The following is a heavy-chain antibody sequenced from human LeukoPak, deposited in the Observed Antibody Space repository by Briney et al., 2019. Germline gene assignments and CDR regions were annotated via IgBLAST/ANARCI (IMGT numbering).Heavy chain of an antibody. CDR1: GYTFTSYG. D-gene: IGHD2-2*01. CDR3: ARGTLRAGSGTRYYFDY. J-gene: IGHJ4*02. Sequence: ASVKVSCKASGYTFTSYGISWVRQAPGQGLEWMGWISAYNGNTNYAQKLQGRVTMTTDTSTSTAYMELRSLRSDDTAVYYCARGTLRAGSGTRYYFDYWGQGTLVTVSS. V-gene: IGHV1-18*01. CDR2: ISAYNGNT.